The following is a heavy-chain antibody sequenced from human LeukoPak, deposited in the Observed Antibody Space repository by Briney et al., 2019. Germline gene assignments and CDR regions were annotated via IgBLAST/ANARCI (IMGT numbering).Heavy chain of an antibody. CDR3: ARDPPIRRDGYNILDY. V-gene: IGHV1-69*04. Sequence: SVKVSCKASGYTFTSYGISWVRQAPGQGLEWMGRIIPILGIANYAQKFQGRVTITADKSTSTAYMELSSLRSEDTAVYYCARDPPIRRDGYNILDYWGQGTLVTVSS. CDR2: IIPILGIA. D-gene: IGHD5-24*01. CDR1: GYTFTSYG. J-gene: IGHJ4*02.